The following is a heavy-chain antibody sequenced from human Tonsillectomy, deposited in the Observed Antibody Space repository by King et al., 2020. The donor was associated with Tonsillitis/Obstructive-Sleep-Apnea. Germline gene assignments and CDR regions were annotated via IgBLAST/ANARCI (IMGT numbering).Heavy chain of an antibody. CDR3: ARGSAGTNDYYYYYMDV. CDR1: GGSFSGYY. Sequence: VQLQQWGAGLLKPSETLSLTCAVYGGSFSGYYWSWIRQPPGKGLEWIGEINHSGSTNYNPSLKSRVTISVDTSKNQFSLKLSSVTAADTAVYYCARGSAGTNDYYYYYMDVWGKGTTVTVSS. V-gene: IGHV4-34*01. D-gene: IGHD1-7*01. CDR2: INHSGST. J-gene: IGHJ6*03.